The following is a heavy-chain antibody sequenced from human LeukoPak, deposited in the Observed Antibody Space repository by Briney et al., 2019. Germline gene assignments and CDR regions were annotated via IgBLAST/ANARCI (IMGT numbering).Heavy chain of an antibody. CDR1: GYSFTGYW. CDR2: IHPGDSDT. Sequence: GESLKISCKGSGYSFTGYWIGWVRQMPGKGLEWMGIIHPGDSDTRYSPSFQGQDTISADKSINTAYLQWSSLKASDTAMYYCARHGPGFTSSPGPDYWGQGTPVTVSS. D-gene: IGHD3-10*01. CDR3: ARHGPGFTSSPGPDY. V-gene: IGHV5-51*01. J-gene: IGHJ4*02.